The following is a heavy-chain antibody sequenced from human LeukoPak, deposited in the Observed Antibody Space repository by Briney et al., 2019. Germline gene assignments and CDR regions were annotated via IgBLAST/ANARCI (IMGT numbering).Heavy chain of an antibody. CDR1: GFTFTHYA. CDR2: ISDNSHIT. V-gene: IGHV3-23*01. Sequence: TGGSLRLSCAASGFTFTHYAMTWVRQAPGKGLEWVSSISDNSHITYYADSVKGRFTISRDTSKNTLYLQMNSLRAEDTAMYYCAKHVVSVDHLQLDCWGQGTMVTVSS. CDR3: AKHVVSVDHLQLDC. J-gene: IGHJ4*02. D-gene: IGHD2-15*01.